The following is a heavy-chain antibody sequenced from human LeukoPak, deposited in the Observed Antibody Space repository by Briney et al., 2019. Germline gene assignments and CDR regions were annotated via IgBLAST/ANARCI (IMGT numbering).Heavy chain of an antibody. CDR2: ISAYNGHT. CDR3: ARPARKVYGSGSYTDYYYYGMDV. CDR1: GYTFASYG. J-gene: IGHJ6*02. D-gene: IGHD3-10*01. V-gene: IGHV1-18*01. Sequence: ASVNVSCKASGYTFASYGISWVRQAPGQGLEWMGWISAYNGHTNYAQNFQGRVSLTTDTSTSTAYMDLRSLTSDDTAVYYCARPARKVYGSGSYTDYYYYGMDVWGQGTTVTVSS.